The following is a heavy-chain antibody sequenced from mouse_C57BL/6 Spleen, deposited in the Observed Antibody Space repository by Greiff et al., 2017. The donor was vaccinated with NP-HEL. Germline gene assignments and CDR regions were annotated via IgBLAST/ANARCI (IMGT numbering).Heavy chain of an antibody. CDR2: IYPGDGDT. Sequence: VQLQQSGAELVKPGAPVKISCKASGYAFSSYWMNWVKQRPGKGLEWIGQIYPGDGDTNYNGKFKGKATLTADKSSSTAYMQLSSLTSEDSAVYFCARKETGPYYFDYWGQGTTLTVSS. CDR1: GYAFSSYW. D-gene: IGHD4-1*01. V-gene: IGHV1-80*01. J-gene: IGHJ2*01. CDR3: ARKETGPYYFDY.